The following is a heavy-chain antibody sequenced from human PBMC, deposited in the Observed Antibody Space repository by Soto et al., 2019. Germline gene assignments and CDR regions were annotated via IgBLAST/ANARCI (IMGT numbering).Heavy chain of an antibody. V-gene: IGHV1-18*01. J-gene: IGHJ4*02. Sequence: QVHLVQSGAEVKKPGASVKVSCKASGYTFTSYGITWVRPAPGQGLEWMGWSSAHNGNTDYAQKLQGRDIVTRATSTSTAYMELRSLISDDTAVYYCARGRDGDYWGQGALVTVSS. CDR2: SSAHNGNT. CDR3: ARGRDGDY. D-gene: IGHD6-6*01. CDR1: GYTFTSYG.